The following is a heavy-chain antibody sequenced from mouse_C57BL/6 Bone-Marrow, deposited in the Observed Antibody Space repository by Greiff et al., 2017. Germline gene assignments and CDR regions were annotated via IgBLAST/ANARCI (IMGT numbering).Heavy chain of an antibody. D-gene: IGHD2-4*01. CDR1: GYTFTDYE. Sequence: QVHVKQSGAELVRPGASVTLSCKASGYTFTDYEMHWVKQTPVHGLEWIGAIDPETGGTAYNQKFKGKAILTADKSSSTAYMELRSLTSEDSAVYYCTRRVYYDYWGQGTLVTVSA. V-gene: IGHV1-15*01. CDR3: TRRVYYDY. CDR2: IDPETGGT. J-gene: IGHJ3*01.